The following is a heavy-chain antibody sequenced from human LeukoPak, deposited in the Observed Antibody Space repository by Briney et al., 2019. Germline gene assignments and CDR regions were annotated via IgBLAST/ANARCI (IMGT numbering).Heavy chain of an antibody. V-gene: IGHV4-59*01. Sequence: SETLSLTCTVSGDSMSSYYWTWIRQPPGKELEWIGSISYSGSTNYNPSLKSRVTMSVDTSKNQFSLKLNSVTAADTAVYYCARSGLVRGVSTWGQGTLVTVSS. D-gene: IGHD3-10*01. J-gene: IGHJ4*02. CDR1: GDSMSSYY. CDR3: ARSGLVRGVST. CDR2: ISYSGST.